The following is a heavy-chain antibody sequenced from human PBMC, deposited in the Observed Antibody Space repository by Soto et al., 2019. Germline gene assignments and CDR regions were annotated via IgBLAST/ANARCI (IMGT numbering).Heavy chain of an antibody. Sequence: QVQLQESGPGLVKPSQTLSLTCTVSDDSISSVGYYWYWIRQHPGKGLEWIGYIYYRGTTFYNPSLKSRVSISVDTSKKQFSLRLSSVTAADTAVYWCARDVKPAPFAVFGMDVWGQGTTVIVSS. CDR1: DDSISSVGYY. J-gene: IGHJ6*02. CDR3: ARDVKPAPFAVFGMDV. V-gene: IGHV4-31*03. D-gene: IGHD3-10*01. CDR2: IYYRGTT.